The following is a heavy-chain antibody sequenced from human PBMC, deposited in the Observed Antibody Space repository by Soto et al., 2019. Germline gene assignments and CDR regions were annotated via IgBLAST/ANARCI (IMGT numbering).Heavy chain of an antibody. J-gene: IGHJ4*02. CDR2: IWSDGSSK. V-gene: IGHV3-33*01. CDR1: GISFRNSG. CDR3: ARYKGVTSLDY. Sequence: QVQLVQSEGGVVQPGRSLRLSCVMSGISFRNSGMHWVRQAPGKGLEWVAMIWSDGSSKFYADSVQGRFTISRDNSMDTLYLPMTSLRPEDTAIYYCARYKGVTSLDYWGQGTLVTVSS. D-gene: IGHD2-2*01.